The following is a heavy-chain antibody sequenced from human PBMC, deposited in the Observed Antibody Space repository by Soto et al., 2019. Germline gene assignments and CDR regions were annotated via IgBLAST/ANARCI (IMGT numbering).Heavy chain of an antibody. V-gene: IGHV4-59*01. CDR3: ARGSNYGDYVR. CDR2: IYYSGST. D-gene: IGHD4-17*01. J-gene: IGHJ4*02. Sequence: SXTLALTVXATCLSITTYYWTWIRQPPGKGLEWIGYIYYSGSTNYNPSLKSRVTISVDTSKNQFSLKLSSVTAADTAVYYCARGSNYGDYVRWGQGTLVTVSS. CDR1: CLSITTYY.